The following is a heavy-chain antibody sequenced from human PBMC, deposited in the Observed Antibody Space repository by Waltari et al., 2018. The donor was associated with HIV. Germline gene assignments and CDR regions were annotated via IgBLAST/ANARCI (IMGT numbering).Heavy chain of an antibody. V-gene: IGHV3-66*01. CDR3: ASIAYCGGDCYPRGMDV. D-gene: IGHD2-21*02. CDR2: IYSGGST. CDR1: GFTVSSTY. J-gene: IGHJ6*02. Sequence: EVQLVESGGGLVQPGGSLRLSCAASGFTVSSTYMSWVRQAPGKGLEWVSVIYSGGSTYYADSVKGRFTISRDNSKNTLYLQMNSLRAEDTAVYYCASIAYCGGDCYPRGMDVWGQGTTVTASS.